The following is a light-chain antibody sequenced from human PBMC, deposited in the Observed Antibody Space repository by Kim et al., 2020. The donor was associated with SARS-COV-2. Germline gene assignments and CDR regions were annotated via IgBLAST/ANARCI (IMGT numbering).Light chain of an antibody. CDR3: QQYANSPPGFT. V-gene: IGKV3-20*01. Sequence: PGERATLSCRASQSVSSTFLAWYQQKPGQAPRLLIYGASSRATGIPDRFSGSGSGTDFTLTISRLEPEDFAVYFCQQYANSPPGFTFGPGTKVDIK. CDR1: QSVSSTF. J-gene: IGKJ3*01. CDR2: GAS.